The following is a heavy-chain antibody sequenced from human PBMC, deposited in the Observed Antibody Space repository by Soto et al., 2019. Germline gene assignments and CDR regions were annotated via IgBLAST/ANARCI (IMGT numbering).Heavy chain of an antibody. V-gene: IGHV1-24*01. Sequence: GASVKVSCKVSGYTLTELSMHWVRQAPGKGLEWMGGFDPEDGETIYAQKFQGRVTMTEDTSTDTAYMELSSLRSEDTAVYYCATDLPVTMVLGVNITGHYYGMDFWGQGTIVTLSS. D-gene: IGHD3-10*01. CDR1: GYTLTELS. J-gene: IGHJ6*02. CDR3: ATDLPVTMVLGVNITGHYYGMDF. CDR2: FDPEDGET.